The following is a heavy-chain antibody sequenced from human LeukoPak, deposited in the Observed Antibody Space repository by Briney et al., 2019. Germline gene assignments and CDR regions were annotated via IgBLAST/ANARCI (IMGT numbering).Heavy chain of an antibody. D-gene: IGHD6-13*01. Sequence: ASVKVSCKASGYTFTGYHMHWVRQAPGQGLEWMGRINPNSGDTNYAQKFQGRVAMTRDTSISTAFMELTRLRSDDTAVYYCARDDSSSWYGPEDYWGQGTLVTVSS. V-gene: IGHV1-2*06. CDR1: GYTFTGYH. CDR2: INPNSGDT. J-gene: IGHJ4*02. CDR3: ARDDSSSWYGPEDY.